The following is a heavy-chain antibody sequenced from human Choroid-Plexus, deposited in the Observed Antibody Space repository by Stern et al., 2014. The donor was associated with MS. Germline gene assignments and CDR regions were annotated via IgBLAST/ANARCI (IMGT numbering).Heavy chain of an antibody. Sequence: MQLVESGGGVVQPGRPLRLSCVASGFTFGSCAMHWVRQAPGKGLEWVAGVSYDGSNKYYADSVKGRFTISRDNSQNTLYMQTSSLRPEDTAVYYCAKDRQYLTYFFDHWGQGSLVTVSS. V-gene: IGHV3-30*18. J-gene: IGHJ5*02. D-gene: IGHD2/OR15-2a*01. CDR3: AKDRQYLTYFFDH. CDR2: VSYDGSNK. CDR1: GFTFGSCA.